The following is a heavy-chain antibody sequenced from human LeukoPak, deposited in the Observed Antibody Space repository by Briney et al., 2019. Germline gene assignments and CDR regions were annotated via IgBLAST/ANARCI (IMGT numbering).Heavy chain of an antibody. CDR3: ARVSTYGDYSDY. CDR1: GYSFTSYG. D-gene: IGHD4-17*01. V-gene: IGHV1-18*01. CDR2: ISAYNGNT. Sequence: GESLKISCKGSGYSFTSYGISWVRQAPGQGLEWMGWISAYNGNTNYAQKLQGRVTMTTDTSTSTAYMELRSLRSDDTAVYYCARVSTYGDYSDYWGQGTLVTVSS. J-gene: IGHJ4*02.